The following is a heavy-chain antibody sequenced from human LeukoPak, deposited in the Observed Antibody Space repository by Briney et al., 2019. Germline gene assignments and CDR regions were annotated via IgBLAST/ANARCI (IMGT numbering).Heavy chain of an antibody. CDR2: IYPGDSDT. CDR1: GYSFTSYW. V-gene: IGHV5-51*01. D-gene: IGHD2-21*02. Sequence: GESLKISCKGSGYSFTSYWIGWVRQMPGKGLECMGIIYPGDSDTRYSPSFQGQVTISADKSISTAYLQWSSLKASDTAMYYCARPPAYCGGDCYSDYWGQGTLVTVSS. J-gene: IGHJ4*02. CDR3: ARPPAYCGGDCYSDY.